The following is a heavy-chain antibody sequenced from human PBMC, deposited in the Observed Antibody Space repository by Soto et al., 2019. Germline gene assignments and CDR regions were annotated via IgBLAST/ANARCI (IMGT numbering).Heavy chain of an antibody. CDR2: INPNSGNT. CDR1: GYTFTSYD. Sequence: QVQLVQSGAEVTKPGASVRVSCKASGYTFTSYDINWVRQATGQGLEWMGWINPNSGNTGYAQNFQGRVTMTRDTSISTVYMELSSLRSEDTAVYYCARVPENGSGSYDDYWGQGTLVTVSS. J-gene: IGHJ4*02. D-gene: IGHD3-10*01. CDR3: ARVPENGSGSYDDY. V-gene: IGHV1-8*01.